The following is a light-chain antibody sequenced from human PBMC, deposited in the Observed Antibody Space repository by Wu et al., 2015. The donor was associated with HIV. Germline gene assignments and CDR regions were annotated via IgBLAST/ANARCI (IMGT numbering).Light chain of an antibody. CDR3: QQYSTSSFS. Sequence: EIVLTQSPGTLSLSPGDRATVSCKASQSINNSYLAWYQQKLGQAPRLLIFGASTRAIGIPDRFSGSGSGTDFTLTISRLESEDFAVYYCQQYSTSSFSFGPGTKWMS. J-gene: IGKJ3*01. CDR2: GAS. V-gene: IGKV3-20*01. CDR1: QSINNSY.